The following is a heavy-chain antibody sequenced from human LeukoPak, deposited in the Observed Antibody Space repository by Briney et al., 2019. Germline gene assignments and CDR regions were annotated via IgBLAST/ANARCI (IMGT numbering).Heavy chain of an antibody. Sequence: GGSLRLSCAASGFTFNSYSMNWVRQAPGKGLEWVSYISSSGSTIDYADSVKGRFTISRDNDKNSLYLQMNSLRAEDTAVYYCARDGKGSTNNDDYYYYYYMDVWGKGTTVTVSS. CDR2: ISSSGSTI. J-gene: IGHJ6*03. D-gene: IGHD2-8*01. CDR1: GFTFNSYS. V-gene: IGHV3-48*04. CDR3: ARDGKGSTNNDDYYYYYYMDV.